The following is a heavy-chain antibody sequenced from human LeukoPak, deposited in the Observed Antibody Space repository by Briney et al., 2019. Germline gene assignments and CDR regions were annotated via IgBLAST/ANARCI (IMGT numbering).Heavy chain of an antibody. V-gene: IGHV4-34*01. CDR1: GGSFSGYY. J-gene: IGHJ4*02. CDR3: TSLFSASGTFDS. CDR2: IDHRGSA. Sequence: SETLSLTCAVYGGSFSGYYWSWIRQSPEKGLECIGAIDHRGSANYNPSLESRVTISLDTSKNQFSLNLASVTAADTAVYYCTSLFSASGTFDSWGQGTLVAVSS. D-gene: IGHD3-10*01.